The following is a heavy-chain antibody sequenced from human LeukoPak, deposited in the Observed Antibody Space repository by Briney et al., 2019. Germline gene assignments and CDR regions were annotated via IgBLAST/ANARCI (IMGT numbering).Heavy chain of an antibody. CDR1: GFTFSDYN. V-gene: IGHV3-13*01. CDR2: INTAGDT. Sequence: GGSLRLSCAASGFTFSDYNMHWVRQGKGKGLEWVSAINTAGDTYYPDSVKGRFTISRENAKNTLYLQMNSLRAEDTAVYYCAKGGHSSGWYYFDYWGQGTLVTVSS. J-gene: IGHJ4*02. CDR3: AKGGHSSGWYYFDY. D-gene: IGHD6-19*01.